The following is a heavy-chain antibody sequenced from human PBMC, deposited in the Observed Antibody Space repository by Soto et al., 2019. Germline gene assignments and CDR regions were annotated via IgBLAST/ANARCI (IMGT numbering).Heavy chain of an antibody. CDR1: GAAFTSGHSY. J-gene: IGHJ4*02. D-gene: IGHD5-12*01. Sequence: QVQLQESGPGLGNPSHPRSLTCIVSGAAFTSGHSYGSWIRQHQGTALEWIGYTFYTGSTSYHPSLKSRVNISADTSKNQFSLRLSSVTPADTAVYYCARDNGYGHFDSWGQGTLVTVSS. CDR3: ARDNGYGHFDS. V-gene: IGHV4-31*03. CDR2: TFYTGST.